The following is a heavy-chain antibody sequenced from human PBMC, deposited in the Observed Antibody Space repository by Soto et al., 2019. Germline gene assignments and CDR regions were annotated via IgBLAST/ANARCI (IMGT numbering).Heavy chain of an antibody. V-gene: IGHV1-69*01. D-gene: IGHD3-22*01. CDR3: ATGTAGDSSGYCVY. CDR2: IISVRGKE. CDR1: GGTFSSYA. J-gene: IGHJ4*02. Sequence: QVQLVQSGAEVKKPGSSVKVSCRASGGTFSSYAINWVRQAPGQGLEWMGGIISVRGKEDYSQKFKGIVPITADESTSTAYMELSSLRSEDAAVYYCATGTAGDSSGYCVYWGQGTLVTVSS.